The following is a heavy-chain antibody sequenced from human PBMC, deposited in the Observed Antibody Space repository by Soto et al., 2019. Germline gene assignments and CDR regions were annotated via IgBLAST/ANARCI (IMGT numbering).Heavy chain of an antibody. D-gene: IGHD2-15*01. J-gene: IGHJ5*02. Sequence: ASVKVSCKASGYTFTGYYMHWVRQAPGQGLVWMGWINPNSGGTNYAQKFQGWVTMTRDTSISTAYMELSRLRSDDTAVYYCARVDCSGGSCWFDPWGQGTLVTVSS. CDR3: ARVDCSGGSCWFDP. CDR1: GYTFTGYY. CDR2: INPNSGGT. V-gene: IGHV1-2*04.